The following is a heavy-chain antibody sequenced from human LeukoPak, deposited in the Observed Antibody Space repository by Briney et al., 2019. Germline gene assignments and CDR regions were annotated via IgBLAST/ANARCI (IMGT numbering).Heavy chain of an antibody. CDR2: IYHSGST. D-gene: IGHD6-19*01. J-gene: IGHJ4*02. CDR1: GYSISSGYY. Sequence: SGTLSLTCAVSGYSISSGYYWGWIRQPPGKGLEWIGSIYHSGSTYYNPSLKSRVTISVDTSKNQFSLKLSSVTAADTAVYYCARYPDSGSGWPGWDYWGQGTLVTVSS. V-gene: IGHV4-38-2*01. CDR3: ARYPDSGSGWPGWDY.